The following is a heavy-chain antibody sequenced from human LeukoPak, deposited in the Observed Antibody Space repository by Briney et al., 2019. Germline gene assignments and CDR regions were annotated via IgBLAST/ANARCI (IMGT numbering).Heavy chain of an antibody. D-gene: IGHD3-10*01. Sequence: GASVKVSCKASGYTFTGYYMHWVRQAPGQGLEWMGWINPNSGGTNYAQKFQGRVTMTRDTSISTAYMELSRLRSDDTAVYYCAVFRGRVLGVDFDYWGQGTLVTVSS. CDR2: INPNSGGT. CDR1: GYTFTGYY. CDR3: AVFRGRVLGVDFDY. J-gene: IGHJ4*02. V-gene: IGHV1-2*02.